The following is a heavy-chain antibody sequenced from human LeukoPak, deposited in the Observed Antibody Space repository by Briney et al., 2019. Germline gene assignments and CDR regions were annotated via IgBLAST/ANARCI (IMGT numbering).Heavy chain of an antibody. CDR2: ISAYNGNT. V-gene: IGHV1-18*01. D-gene: IGHD2-15*01. Sequence: GASVKVSCKASGYTFTSYGISWVRQAPGQGLEWMGWISAYNGNTNYAQKLQGRVTMTTDTSTSTAYMELSSLRSEDTAVYYCVSVVVAATGYYFDYWGQGTLVTVSS. CDR1: GYTFTSYG. J-gene: IGHJ4*02. CDR3: VSVVVAATGYYFDY.